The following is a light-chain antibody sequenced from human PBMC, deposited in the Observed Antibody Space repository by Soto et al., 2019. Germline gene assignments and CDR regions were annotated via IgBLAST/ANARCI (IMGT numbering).Light chain of an antibody. CDR3: CSSGGSPTYV. CDR2: EVT. J-gene: IGLJ1*01. V-gene: IGLV2-14*01. Sequence: QSALTQPASVSGSPGQSITISCTGTNNDVGAYPYVSWYQQHPGTAPKLIIYEVTNRPSGISDRFSGSKSGNTASLTISGLQAEDESDYYCCSSGGSPTYVFGTGTKLTVL. CDR1: NNDVGAYPY.